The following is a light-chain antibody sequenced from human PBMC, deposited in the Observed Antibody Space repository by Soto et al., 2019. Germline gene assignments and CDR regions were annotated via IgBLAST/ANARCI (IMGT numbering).Light chain of an antibody. J-gene: IGLJ3*02. Sequence: QSVLTQPPSASGSRGQSVTISCTGTSSDVGGYNYVSWYQQHPGKAPKLMIYEVSKRPSGVPDRFSGSKSGNTASLTVSGLQPEDEADYYCSSYAGSNNLEVFGGGTKLTVL. CDR2: EVS. CDR1: SSDVGGYNY. V-gene: IGLV2-8*01. CDR3: SSYAGSNNLEV.